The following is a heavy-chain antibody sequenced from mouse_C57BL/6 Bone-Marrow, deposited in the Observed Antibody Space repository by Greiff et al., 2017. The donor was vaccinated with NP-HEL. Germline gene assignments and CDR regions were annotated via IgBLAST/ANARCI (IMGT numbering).Heavy chain of an antibody. CDR2: INPGSGGT. CDR3: ARSRDSARRPFAY. Sequence: QVQLQQSGAELVRPGTSVKVSCKASGYAFTNYLIEWVKQRPGQGLEWIGVINPGSGGTNYNEKFKGKATLTADKSSSTAYMQLSSLTSEDSAVYFCARSRDSARRPFAYWGQGTLVTVSA. V-gene: IGHV1-54*01. D-gene: IGHD3-1*01. J-gene: IGHJ3*01. CDR1: GYAFTNYL.